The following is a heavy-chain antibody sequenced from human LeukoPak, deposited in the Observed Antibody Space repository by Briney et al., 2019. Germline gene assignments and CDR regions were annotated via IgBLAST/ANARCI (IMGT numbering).Heavy chain of an antibody. CDR2: IKHDGSEK. V-gene: IGHV3-7*01. CDR3: ARESDHSNYPGTFDH. Sequence: GGSLRLSCAASGFTFSRYWMSWVRQAPGKRLEWVANIKHDGSEKYYVDSVKGRFTISRDNAKNSLSLQMNSPRVEDTALYYCARESDHSNYPGTFDHWGPGTLVAVSS. D-gene: IGHD4-11*01. CDR1: GFTFSRYW. J-gene: IGHJ4*02.